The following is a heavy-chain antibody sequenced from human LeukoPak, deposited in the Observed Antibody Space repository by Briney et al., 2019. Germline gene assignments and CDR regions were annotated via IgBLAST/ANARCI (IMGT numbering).Heavy chain of an antibody. Sequence: GGTLRLSCSASGFTFSKHCMHWVRQAPGKGLKYGAAINSNGGRTRYAVSVKSRFSIFRDNSKRSLYFQMSSVRPEDTALYYCVQSGWELISGPAFDYWSQGTGVSVSS. CDR1: GFTFSKHC. CDR2: INSNGGRT. J-gene: IGHJ4*02. CDR3: VQSGWELISGPAFDY. V-gene: IGHV3-64D*08. D-gene: IGHD1-26*01.